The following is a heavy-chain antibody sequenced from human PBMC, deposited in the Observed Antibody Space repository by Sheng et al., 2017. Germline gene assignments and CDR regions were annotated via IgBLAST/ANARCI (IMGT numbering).Heavy chain of an antibody. Sequence: QVKLQESGPGLVKPSETLSLTCTVSGYSISSGYYWGWIRQPPGKGLEWIGSIYHSGSTYYNPSLKSRVTISVDTSKNQFSLKLSSVTAADTAVYYCARDHIVVVPAAYNWFDPWGQGTLVTVSS. J-gene: IGHJ5*02. CDR3: ARDHIVVVPAAYNWFDP. CDR1: GYSISSGYY. D-gene: IGHD2-2*01. V-gene: IGHV4-38-2*02. CDR2: IYHSGST.